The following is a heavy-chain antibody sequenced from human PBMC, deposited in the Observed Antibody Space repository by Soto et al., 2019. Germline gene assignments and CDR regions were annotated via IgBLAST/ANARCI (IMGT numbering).Heavy chain of an antibody. J-gene: IGHJ4*02. V-gene: IGHV3-30*18. CDR1: GFTFPSFG. CDR3: TKHRAPHPNY. CDR2: ISSDGSNK. Sequence: QVQLVESGGVVVQPGRSVRLACAASGFTFPSFGMHWVRQAPGKGLEWVAVISSDGSNKYYADSVKGRFTISRDNSKNTLDLQMNRRRAEDKAVYYCTKHRAPHPNYWGQGTLVTVSS.